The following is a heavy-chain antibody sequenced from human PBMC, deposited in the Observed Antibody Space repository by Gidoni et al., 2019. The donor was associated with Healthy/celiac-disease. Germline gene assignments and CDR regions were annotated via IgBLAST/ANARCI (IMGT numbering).Heavy chain of an antibody. J-gene: IGHJ6*02. CDR1: GGSFSGSY. D-gene: IGHD3-10*01. CDR3: ARVRWFGELFGYYYYYGMDV. CDR2: INHSGST. V-gene: IGHV4-34*01. Sequence: QVQLQQWGAGLLKPSETLSLTCAVYGGSFSGSYWSWIRQPPGKGLEWIGEINHSGSTNYNPSLKSRVTISVDTSKNQFSLKLSSVTAADTAVYYCARVRWFGELFGYYYYYGMDVWGQGTTVTVS.